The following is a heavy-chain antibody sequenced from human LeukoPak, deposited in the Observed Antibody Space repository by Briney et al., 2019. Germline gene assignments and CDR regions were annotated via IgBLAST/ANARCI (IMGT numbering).Heavy chain of an antibody. J-gene: IGHJ4*02. V-gene: IGHV1-3*01. Sequence: GASVKVSCRASGYTFTSYAMHWVRQAPGQRLEWMGWINAGNGNIKYSQKFQGRVTITRDTSASTAYMELSSLRSEDTAVYYCAKFPYYYGSGSYSGWGQGTLVTVSS. CDR1: GYTFTSYA. CDR3: AKFPYYYGSGSYSG. CDR2: INAGNGNI. D-gene: IGHD3-10*01.